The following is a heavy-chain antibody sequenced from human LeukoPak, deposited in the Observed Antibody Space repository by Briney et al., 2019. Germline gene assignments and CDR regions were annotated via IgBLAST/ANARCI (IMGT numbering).Heavy chain of an antibody. Sequence: SETLSLTCTVSGGSISSGASDWDWIRQHPKRGLEWVGYINHSGSTYYNPSLGSRVTMSVDTSKNQFSLKLSSVTAADSAVYYCARAARQGFTMIVVPFFYFDLWGRGTLVTVSS. CDR3: ARAARQGFTMIVVPFFYFDL. V-gene: IGHV4-31*03. J-gene: IGHJ2*01. CDR1: GGSISSGASD. D-gene: IGHD3-22*01. CDR2: INHSGST.